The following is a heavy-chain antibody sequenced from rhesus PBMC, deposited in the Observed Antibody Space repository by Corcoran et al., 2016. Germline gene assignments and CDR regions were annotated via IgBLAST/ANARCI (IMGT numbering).Heavy chain of an antibody. Sequence: QVQLVQSGAEIKQPGASVKLSCKASGYTFTSYYMHWVRQAPGQGLEWIGLISPYNGNKSYAQNVQGIVTITSETSTSTGYMELSSLRSEDTAVYYCTRASGWELQRGFDYWGQGVLVTVSS. CDR3: TRASGWELQRGFDY. CDR1: GYTFTSYY. V-gene: IGHV1-1*01. D-gene: IGHD1-44*02. J-gene: IGHJ4*01. CDR2: ISPYNGNK.